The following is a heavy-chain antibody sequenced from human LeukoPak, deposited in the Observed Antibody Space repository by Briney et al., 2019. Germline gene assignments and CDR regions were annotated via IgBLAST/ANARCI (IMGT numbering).Heavy chain of an antibody. V-gene: IGHV4-34*01. CDR3: ARGVYDYVWGSYRWRKTYYSDY. D-gene: IGHD3-16*02. CDR2: INHSGST. CDR1: GGSFSGYY. Sequence: SETLSLTCAVYGGSFSGYYWSWIRQPPGKGLEWIGEINHSGSTNYNPSLKSRVTISVDTSKNQFSLKLSSVTAADTAVYYCARGVYDYVWGSYRWRKTYYSDYWGQGTLVTVSS. J-gene: IGHJ4*02.